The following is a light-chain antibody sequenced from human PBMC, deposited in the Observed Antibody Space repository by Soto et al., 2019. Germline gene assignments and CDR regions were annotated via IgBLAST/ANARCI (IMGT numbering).Light chain of an antibody. Sequence: QSVLTQPASVSGSPGQSITISCTGTGSDVGGYNYVSWYQQYPGKAPKVMIYEVSNRPSGVSNRFSGSKSGNTASLTISGLQAEDEADYYCSSYTSSSTYVFGTGTKLTVL. CDR2: EVS. V-gene: IGLV2-14*01. J-gene: IGLJ1*01. CDR3: SSYTSSSTYV. CDR1: GSDVGGYNY.